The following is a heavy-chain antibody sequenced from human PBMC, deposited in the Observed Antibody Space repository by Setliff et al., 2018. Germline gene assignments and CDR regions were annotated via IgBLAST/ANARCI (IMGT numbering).Heavy chain of an antibody. CDR2: TIPSFGST. V-gene: IGHV1-69*05. J-gene: IGHJ6*03. D-gene: IGHD5-18*01. CDR3: AREGVDTRSSTDYRCYMDV. Sequence: ASVKVSCKASGGTSRSYGISWVRQAPGQGLEWMGGTIPSFGSTNYAQKFQDRVTIITDESTSTAYMELSSLRTEDTAVYYCAREGVDTRSSTDYRCYMDVWGKGTTVTVSS. CDR1: GGTSRSYG.